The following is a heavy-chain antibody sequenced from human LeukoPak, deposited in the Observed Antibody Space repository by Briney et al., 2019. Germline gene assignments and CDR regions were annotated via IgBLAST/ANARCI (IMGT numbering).Heavy chain of an antibody. Sequence: PSETLSLTCTVSGGSISSYYWSWIRQPPGKGLEWIGYIYYSGSTNYNPSLKSRVTISVDTSKNQFSLKLSSVTAADTAVYYCARGGVDTAMVVRLTYYYYYMDVWGKGTTVTISS. V-gene: IGHV4-59*01. CDR2: IYYSGST. CDR1: GGSISSYY. J-gene: IGHJ6*03. D-gene: IGHD5-18*01. CDR3: ARGGVDTAMVVRLTYYYYYMDV.